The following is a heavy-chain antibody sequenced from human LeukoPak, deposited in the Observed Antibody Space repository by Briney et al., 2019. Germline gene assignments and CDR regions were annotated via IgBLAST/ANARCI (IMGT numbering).Heavy chain of an antibody. Sequence: GSLRLSCAASGFTFDDYGMSWVRQAPGKGLEWVSGINWNGGSTGYADSVKGRFTISRDNAKNSLYLQMNSLRAEDTAVYYCARDHPELELLDYWGQGTLVTVSS. CDR2: INWNGGST. V-gene: IGHV3-20*04. D-gene: IGHD1-7*01. CDR3: ARDHPELELLDY. J-gene: IGHJ4*02. CDR1: GFTFDDYG.